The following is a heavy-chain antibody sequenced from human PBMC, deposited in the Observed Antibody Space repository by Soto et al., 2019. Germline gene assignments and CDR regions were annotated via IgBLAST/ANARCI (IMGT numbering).Heavy chain of an antibody. CDR3: PSSSLYGMDV. Sequence: ETLSLTCEVSGGSFTGYWWIWVRQSPGKGLQWIGEIDDTGSTYYNPSLKSRLTISINTSKNQFSLRLGSVTAADAAVYYCPSSSLYGMDVCGQGTTVTVS. J-gene: IGHJ6*02. CDR1: GGSFTGYW. CDR2: IDDTGST. D-gene: IGHD7-27*01. V-gene: IGHV4-34*06.